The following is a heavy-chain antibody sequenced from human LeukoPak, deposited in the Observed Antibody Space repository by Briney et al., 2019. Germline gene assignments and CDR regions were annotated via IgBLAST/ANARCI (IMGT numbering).Heavy chain of an antibody. CDR1: GGSISSSSYY. CDR2: IYYSGST. V-gene: IGHV4-39*07. D-gene: IGHD6-13*01. Sequence: SETLSLTCTVSGGSISSSSYYWGWIRQPPGKGLEWIGSIYYSGSTYYNPSLKSRVTISVDTSKNQFSLKLSSVTAADTAVYYCARDRGVAAAGTSNYYYYGMDVWGQGTTVTVSS. CDR3: ARDRGVAAAGTSNYYYYGMDV. J-gene: IGHJ6*02.